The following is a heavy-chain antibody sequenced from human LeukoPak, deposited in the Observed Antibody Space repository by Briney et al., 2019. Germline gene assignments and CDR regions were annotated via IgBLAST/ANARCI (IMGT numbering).Heavy chain of an antibody. V-gene: IGHV3-23*01. J-gene: IGHJ4*02. CDR2: ISHSGAGT. CDR1: GFSFSNYA. CDR3: AKGGSYYVLDY. D-gene: IGHD1-26*01. Sequence: GGSLRLSCAASGFSFSNYAMNWVRQAPGKGLEWVSAISHSGAGTYYADSVKGRFTISRDNSKNTLYLQMNSLRAEDTAVYYFAKGGSYYVLDYWGQGTLVTVSS.